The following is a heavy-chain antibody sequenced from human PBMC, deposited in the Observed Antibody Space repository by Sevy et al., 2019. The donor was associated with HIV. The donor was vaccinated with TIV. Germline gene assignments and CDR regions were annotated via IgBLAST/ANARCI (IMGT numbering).Heavy chain of an antibody. CDR2: IKQDGSEK. Sequence: GGSLRLSCAASGFTFSSYWMSWVRQAPGKGLEWVANIKQDGSEKYYVDSVKGRFTISRDNAKNSLYLQMNSLRAEDTAVYYCARGGGSWVTAILFDYWGQGTLVTVSS. CDR1: GFTFSSYW. V-gene: IGHV3-7*01. D-gene: IGHD2-21*02. CDR3: ARGGGSWVTAILFDY. J-gene: IGHJ4*02.